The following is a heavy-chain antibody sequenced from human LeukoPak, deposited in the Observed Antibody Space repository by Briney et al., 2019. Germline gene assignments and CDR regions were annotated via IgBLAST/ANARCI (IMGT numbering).Heavy chain of an antibody. J-gene: IGHJ4*02. CDR2: IYTSGST. D-gene: IGHD2-21*01. CDR3: ARDGRQYCGGDCYPA. CDR1: GGSISSYY. Sequence: RTSETLSLTCSVSGGSISSYYWSWIRQPAGEGLEWIGRIYTSGSTNYNPSLKSRVTMSVDTSKNQFSLKLSSVTAADTAVYYCARDGRQYCGGDCYPAWGQGALVTVSS. V-gene: IGHV4-4*07.